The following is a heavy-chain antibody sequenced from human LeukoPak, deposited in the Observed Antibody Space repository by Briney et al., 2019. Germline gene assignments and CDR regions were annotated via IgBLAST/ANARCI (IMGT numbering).Heavy chain of an antibody. J-gene: IGHJ4*02. CDR3: ARDLGYYDSSGNDY. V-gene: IGHV3-33*08. Sequence: GGSLRLSCAASRFIFTNYWIHWVRQAPGKGLEWVAVIWYDGSNKYYADSVKGRFTISRDNSKNTLYLQMNSLRAEDTAVYYCARDLGYYDSSGNDYWGQGTLVTVSS. CDR2: IWYDGSNK. D-gene: IGHD3-22*01. CDR1: RFIFTNYW.